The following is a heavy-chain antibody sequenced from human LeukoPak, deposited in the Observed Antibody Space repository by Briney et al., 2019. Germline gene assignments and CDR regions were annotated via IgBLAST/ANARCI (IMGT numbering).Heavy chain of an antibody. CDR3: ARETSLSVWYFDY. J-gene: IGHJ4*02. Sequence: GGSLRLSCAASGSTFSSYGMHWVRQAPGKGPEWVAVIWYDGSNEYYADSVKGRFTISRDNSKNMLYLQMNSLRAEDTALYYCARETSLSVWYFDYSGQGTLVTVSS. CDR1: GSTFSSYG. CDR2: IWYDGSNE. D-gene: IGHD5/OR15-5a*01. V-gene: IGHV3-33*01.